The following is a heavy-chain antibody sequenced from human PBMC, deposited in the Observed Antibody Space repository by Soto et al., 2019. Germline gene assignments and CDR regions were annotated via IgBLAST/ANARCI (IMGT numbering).Heavy chain of an antibody. CDR2: INPSGGST. Sequence: ASVKVSCKASGYTFTSYYMHWVRQAPGQGLEWMGIINPSGGSTSYAQKFQGRVTMTRDTSTSTVYMELSSLRSEDTAVYYCARAQWEGTTIGAGGYYGMDVWGQGTTVTVSS. V-gene: IGHV1-46*01. CDR1: GYTFTSYY. J-gene: IGHJ6*02. D-gene: IGHD3-16*01. CDR3: ARAQWEGTTIGAGGYYGMDV.